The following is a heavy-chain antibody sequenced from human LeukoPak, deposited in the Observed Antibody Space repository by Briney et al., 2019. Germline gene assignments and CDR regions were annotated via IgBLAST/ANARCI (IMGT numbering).Heavy chain of an antibody. D-gene: IGHD3-22*01. CDR3: ARDLFTYYDSSGLRF. CDR1: GGTFSSYA. V-gene: IGHV1-69*13. J-gene: IGHJ4*02. Sequence: GASVKVSCKASGGTFSSYAISWVRQAPGQGLEWMGGIIPIFGTANYAQKFQGRVTITADESTSTAYMELSSLRSEDTAVYYCARDLFTYYDSSGLRFWGQGTLVTVSS. CDR2: IIPIFGTA.